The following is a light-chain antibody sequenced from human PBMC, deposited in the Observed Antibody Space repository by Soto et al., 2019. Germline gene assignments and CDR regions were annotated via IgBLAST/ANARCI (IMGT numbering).Light chain of an antibody. Sequence: EIVLTQSPGTLSLSPGERSTLSCRASQSVSSSYLAWYQQKPGQAPRLLIHGASTRATAIPARFSGSGSGTEFTLTISSLQSEDFAVYYCQQYNNWPLTFGGGTKVDIK. CDR3: QQYNNWPLT. CDR2: GAS. CDR1: QSVSSSY. V-gene: IGKV3-15*01. J-gene: IGKJ4*02.